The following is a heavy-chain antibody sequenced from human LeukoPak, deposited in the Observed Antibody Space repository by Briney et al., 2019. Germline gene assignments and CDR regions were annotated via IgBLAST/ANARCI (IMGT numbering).Heavy chain of an antibody. J-gene: IGHJ3*01. CDR1: GYTFTGYY. CDR3: AKDRSIAAGDDVFDV. D-gene: IGHD6-13*01. Sequence: ASVKVSCKASGYTFTGYYMHWVRQAPGQGLEWMGWINPNSGGTNYAQKFQGRVTMTRDTSISTVYMELSRLRSDDTAVYYCAKDRSIAAGDDVFDVWGQGTMVTVSS. V-gene: IGHV1-2*02. CDR2: INPNSGGT.